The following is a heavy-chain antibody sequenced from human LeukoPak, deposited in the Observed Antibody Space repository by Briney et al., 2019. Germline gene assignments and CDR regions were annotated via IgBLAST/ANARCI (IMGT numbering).Heavy chain of an antibody. CDR2: INPNSGGT. CDR3: ARVLTFYGSGSYVY. D-gene: IGHD3-10*01. Sequence: GASVKVSCKASGYTFTSYHLHWVRQAPGQGLEWMGWINPNSGGTNYAQKFQGRVTMTRDTSISTAYMELSRLRSDDTAVYYCARVLTFYGSGSYVYWGQGTLVTVSS. J-gene: IGHJ4*02. CDR1: GYTFTSYH. V-gene: IGHV1-2*02.